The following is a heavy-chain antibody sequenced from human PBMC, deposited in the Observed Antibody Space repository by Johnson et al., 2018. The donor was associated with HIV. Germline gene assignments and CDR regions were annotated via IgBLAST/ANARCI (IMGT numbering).Heavy chain of an antibody. CDR3: AKNMWGFRYSGYDRDAFDI. CDR1: GFKYAA. Sequence: VQLVESGGGLVQPGGSLRVSCAASGFKYAASGLAFSNYAVKWVSHTPGGDGGTSFADSVRGRFTISRDNSKNTLHLQMNSLRAEDTAVYYCAKNMWGFRYSGYDRDAFDIWGQGTMVTVSS. J-gene: IGHJ3*02. D-gene: IGHD5-12*01. V-gene: IGHV3-23*04. CDR2: TPGGDGGT.